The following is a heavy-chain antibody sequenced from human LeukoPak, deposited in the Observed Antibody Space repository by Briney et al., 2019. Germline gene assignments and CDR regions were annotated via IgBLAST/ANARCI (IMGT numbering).Heavy chain of an antibody. D-gene: IGHD3-3*01. CDR1: GFTFSSYW. CDR3: ARGITSGPRRYDVRNFDY. J-gene: IGHJ4*02. V-gene: IGHV3-7*01. Sequence: GGSLRLSCAASGFTFSSYWMSWVRQAPGKGLEWVANIKQDGSEKDYVDSVKGRFTISRDNAKNSLYLQMNSLRAEDTAVYYCARGITSGPRRYDVRNFDYWGQGTPVTVSS. CDR2: IKQDGSEK.